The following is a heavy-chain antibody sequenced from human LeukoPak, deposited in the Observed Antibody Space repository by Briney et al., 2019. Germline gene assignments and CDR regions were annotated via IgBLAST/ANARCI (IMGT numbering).Heavy chain of an antibody. Sequence: GGSLRLSCAASGFTFSSYAMHWVRQAPGKGLEWVAVISYDGSNKYYADSVKGRFTISRDNSKNTLYLQMNSLRAEDTAVYYCARRLGGSGSYWHFDSWGQGTLVTVSS. J-gene: IGHJ4*02. CDR2: ISYDGSNK. CDR3: ARRLGGSGSYWHFDS. V-gene: IGHV3-30-3*01. D-gene: IGHD3-10*01. CDR1: GFTFSSYA.